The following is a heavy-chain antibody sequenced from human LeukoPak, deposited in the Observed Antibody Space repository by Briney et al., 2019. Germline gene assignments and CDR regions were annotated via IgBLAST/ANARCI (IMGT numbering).Heavy chain of an antibody. CDR3: ASSGGLNYIPGRPGWSDP. V-gene: IGHV4-4*07. CDR2: IYTSGST. D-gene: IGHD3-10*01. CDR1: GGSISSYY. J-gene: IGHJ5*02. Sequence: SETLSLTCTVSGGSISSYYWSWIRQPAGKGLEWIGRIYTSGSTNYNPSLKSRVTMSVDTSKNQFSLKLSSVTAADTAVYYCASSGGLNYIPGRPGWSDPWAREPWSPSPQ.